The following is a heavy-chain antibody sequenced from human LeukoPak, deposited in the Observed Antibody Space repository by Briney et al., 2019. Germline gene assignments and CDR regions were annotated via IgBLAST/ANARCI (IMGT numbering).Heavy chain of an antibody. D-gene: IGHD1-1*01. Sequence: ASVKVSCKASGYIFTDYYMHWVRQAPGQELGWMGRINPNSGNTNYAQKLQGRVTMTTDTYTSTTYMELRSLRSDDTAVYYCASSDGKYFQHWGQGTLVTVSS. CDR2: INPNSGNT. V-gene: IGHV1/OR15-1*04. J-gene: IGHJ1*01. CDR1: GYIFTDYY. CDR3: ASSDGKYFQH.